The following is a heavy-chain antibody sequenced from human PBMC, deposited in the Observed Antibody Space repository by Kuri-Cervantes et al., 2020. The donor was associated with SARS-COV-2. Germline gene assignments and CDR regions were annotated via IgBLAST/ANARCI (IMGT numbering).Heavy chain of an antibody. CDR2: IWYDGSNK. CDR1: GFTFSSYG. D-gene: IGHD3-3*01. V-gene: IGHV3-33*08. J-gene: IGHJ6*01. Sequence: GGSLRLSCAASGFTFSSYGMHWVRQAPGKGLEWVAVIWYDGSNKYYADSVKGRFTISRDNSKNTLYLQMNSLRAEDTAVYYCARDRPFGVVIGGMDVWGQGTTVTVYS. CDR3: ARDRPFGVVIGGMDV.